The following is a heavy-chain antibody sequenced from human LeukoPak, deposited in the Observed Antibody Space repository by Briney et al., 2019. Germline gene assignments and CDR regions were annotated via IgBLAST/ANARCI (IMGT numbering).Heavy chain of an antibody. J-gene: IGHJ4*02. Sequence: SETLSLTCTVSGGSISSYYWSWIRQPPGKGLEWIGYIYYSGSTNYNPSLKSQVTISVDTSKNQFSLKLSSVTAADTAVYDCARNEGYSYGYRYWGQGTLVTVSS. CDR3: ARNEGYSYGYRY. V-gene: IGHV4-59*08. CDR1: GGSISSYY. CDR2: IYYSGST. D-gene: IGHD5-18*01.